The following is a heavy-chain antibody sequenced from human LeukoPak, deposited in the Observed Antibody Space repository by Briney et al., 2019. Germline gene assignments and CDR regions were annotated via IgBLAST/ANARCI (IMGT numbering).Heavy chain of an antibody. CDR2: ISSSSSYI. D-gene: IGHD3-16*01. CDR1: GFTFSSYS. J-gene: IGHJ6*02. V-gene: IGHV3-21*01. CDR3: ARDGARGRYCYYGMDV. Sequence: GGSLRLSCAASGFTFSSYSMNWVRQAPGKGLEWVSSISSSSSYIYYADSVKGRFTISRDNAKNSLYLQMNSLRAEDTAVYYCARDGARGRYCYYGMDVWGQGTTVTVSS.